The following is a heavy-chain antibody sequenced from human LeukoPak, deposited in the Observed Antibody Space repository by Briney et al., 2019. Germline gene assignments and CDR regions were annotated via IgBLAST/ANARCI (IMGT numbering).Heavy chain of an antibody. J-gene: IGHJ4*02. CDR1: GGSFSGYY. Sequence: SETLSLTCAVYGGSFSGYYWSWIRQSPGKGLEWIGEINHSGITNYNPSLKSRATISVDTSKNQFSLKLRSVTAADTAVYYCAREVGAVAGTSYWGQGTLVTVSS. D-gene: IGHD6-19*01. CDR3: AREVGAVAGTSY. V-gene: IGHV4-34*01. CDR2: INHSGIT.